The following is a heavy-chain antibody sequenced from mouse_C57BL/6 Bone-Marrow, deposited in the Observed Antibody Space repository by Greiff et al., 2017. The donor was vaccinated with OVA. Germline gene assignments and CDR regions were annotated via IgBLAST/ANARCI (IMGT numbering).Heavy chain of an antibody. CDR2: ISDGGSYT. CDR1: GFTFSSYA. V-gene: IGHV5-4*01. D-gene: IGHD1-1*01. J-gene: IGHJ4*01. CDR3: ARDYSTVGDYAMDY. Sequence: EVKLMESGGGLVKPGGSLKLSCAASGFTFSSYAMSWVRQTPEKRLEWVATISDGGSYTYSPDNVTGRFTISRDNAKNNLYLQMSHLKSEDTAMYYCARDYSTVGDYAMDYWGQGTSVTVSS.